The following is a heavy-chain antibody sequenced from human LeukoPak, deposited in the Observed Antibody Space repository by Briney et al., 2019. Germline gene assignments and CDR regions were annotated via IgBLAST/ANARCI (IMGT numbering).Heavy chain of an antibody. D-gene: IGHD3-22*01. V-gene: IGHV1-18*01. CDR2: ISTYNGNT. CDR1: GYTFTSYG. CDR3: ARDYYDSSGYYYDAFDI. J-gene: IGHJ3*02. Sequence: ASVKVSCKASGYTFTSYGISWVRQAPGQGLEWMGWISTYNGNTYYAQKLQGRVTMTTDTSTSTTYMEQRSLRSDDTAVYYCARDYYDSSGYYYDAFDIWGQGTMVTVSS.